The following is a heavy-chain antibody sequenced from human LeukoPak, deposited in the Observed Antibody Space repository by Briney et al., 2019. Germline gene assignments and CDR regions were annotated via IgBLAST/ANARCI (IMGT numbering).Heavy chain of an antibody. CDR2: IRTDNGKT. J-gene: IGHJ3*02. CDR1: DYTFSNFG. V-gene: IGHV1-18*01. Sequence: ASVKVSCKASDYTFSNFGISWVRQAPGQGLEWMGWIRTDNGKTRYTEKFQDRVTMSIDASTSTAYLELRSLRSEDTAVYYCARDVAKEWDQGAFDIWGQGTMVTVSS. D-gene: IGHD1-26*01. CDR3: ARDVAKEWDQGAFDI.